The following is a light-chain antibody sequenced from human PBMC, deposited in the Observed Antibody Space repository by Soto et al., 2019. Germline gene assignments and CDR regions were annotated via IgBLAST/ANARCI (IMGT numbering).Light chain of an antibody. CDR3: QQYNNWPLT. Sequence: EIVLTHSPATLSVAPGERATLSCRASQSVSSDLAWFQQKPGQAPRLLMYGASTRATGIPARFSGRGSGTEFTVTISSLQSEDFALYHCQQYNNWPLTFGGGTKVEIK. CDR1: QSVSSD. CDR2: GAS. V-gene: IGKV3-15*01. J-gene: IGKJ4*01.